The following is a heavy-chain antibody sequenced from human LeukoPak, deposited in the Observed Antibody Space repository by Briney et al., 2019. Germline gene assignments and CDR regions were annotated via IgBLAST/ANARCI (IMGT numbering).Heavy chain of an antibody. J-gene: IGHJ4*02. V-gene: IGHV1-69*01. CDR1: GGTFSSYA. CDR3: ARDLSSGWYDTFDY. D-gene: IGHD6-19*01. CDR2: IIPIFGTA. Sequence: ASVKVSCKASGGTFSSYAISWVRQAPGQGLEWMGGIIPIFGTANYAQKFQGRVTITADESTSTAYMELSSLRSEDTAVYYCARDLSSGWYDTFDYWGQGTLVTVSS.